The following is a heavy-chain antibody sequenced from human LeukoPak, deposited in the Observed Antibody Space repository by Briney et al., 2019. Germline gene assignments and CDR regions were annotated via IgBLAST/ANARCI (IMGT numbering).Heavy chain of an antibody. D-gene: IGHD4-17*01. V-gene: IGHV4-34*01. Sequence: PSETLSLTCAVYGGSFSGYYWSWIRQPPGKGLEWIGEINHSGSTNYNPSLKSRVTISVDTSKNQFSLKLSSVTAADTAVYYCARRGGPTVTKDYWGQGTLVTVSP. J-gene: IGHJ4*02. CDR3: ARRGGPTVTKDY. CDR1: GGSFSGYY. CDR2: INHSGST.